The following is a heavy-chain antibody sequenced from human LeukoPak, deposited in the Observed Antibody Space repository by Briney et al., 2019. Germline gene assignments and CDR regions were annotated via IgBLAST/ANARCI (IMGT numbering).Heavy chain of an antibody. V-gene: IGHV4-38-2*01. Sequence: SQTLSLTCAVSGYSISSGYYWGWMRPPPGKWLEWVGRIYHSGSTYYNTSLKSRITTSVDTSKNQFSLRLCSVTAADTAVYYCARGDYDKVDVWGKGTTVTVSS. D-gene: IGHD4-17*01. CDR1: GYSISSGYY. J-gene: IGHJ6*04. CDR2: IYHSGST. CDR3: ARGDYDKVDV.